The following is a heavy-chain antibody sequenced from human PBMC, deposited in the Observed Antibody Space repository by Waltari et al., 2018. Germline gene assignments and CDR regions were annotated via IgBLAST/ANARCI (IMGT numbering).Heavy chain of an antibody. D-gene: IGHD1-1*01. V-gene: IGHV4-61*02. CDR3: AREGLKNDWPQGYFDI. Sequence: QVQLQESGPGLVKASQTLSLSCSVSGGSVSPGGSHWTWIRQPAGKALEWIGRVYATGSTSYNVALKSRVTIFLDTSKNEFSLKLTSVTAADAAIYYCAREGLKNDWPQGYFDIWGRGAPVTVS. CDR2: VYATGST. CDR1: GGSVSPGGSH. J-gene: IGHJ2*01.